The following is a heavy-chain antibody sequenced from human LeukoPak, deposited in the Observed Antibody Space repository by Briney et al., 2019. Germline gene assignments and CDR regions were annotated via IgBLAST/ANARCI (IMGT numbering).Heavy chain of an antibody. J-gene: IGHJ5*02. V-gene: IGHV4-34*01. CDR1: GGSFSGYY. CDR2: INHSGST. CDR3: ARGRYDFWSGYLQGSKWFDP. Sequence: SETLSLTCAVYGGSFSGYYWSWIRQPPGKGLEWIGEINHSGSTNYNPSLKSRVTISVDTSKNQFSLKLSSVTAADTAVYYCARGRYDFWSGYLQGSKWFDPWGQGTLVTVSS. D-gene: IGHD3-3*01.